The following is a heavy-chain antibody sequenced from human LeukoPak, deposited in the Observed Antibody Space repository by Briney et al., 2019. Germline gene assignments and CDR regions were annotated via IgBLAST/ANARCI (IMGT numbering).Heavy chain of an antibody. CDR2: ISWNSGSI. CDR1: GFTFDDYA. D-gene: IGHD6-13*01. CDR3: ARDPINIATAGKGFDY. J-gene: IGHJ4*02. V-gene: IGHV3-9*01. Sequence: PGGSLRLSCAASGFTFDDYAMHWVRQAPGKGLEWVSGISWNSGSIGYADSVKGRFTISRDNAKKSLYLQMNSLRAEDTAVYYCARDPINIATAGKGFDYWGQGTLVTVSS.